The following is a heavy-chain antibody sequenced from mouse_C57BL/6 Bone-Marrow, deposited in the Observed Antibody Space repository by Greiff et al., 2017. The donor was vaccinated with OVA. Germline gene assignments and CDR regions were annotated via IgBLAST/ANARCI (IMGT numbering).Heavy chain of an antibody. D-gene: IGHD6-1*01. J-gene: IGHJ3*01. CDR1: GYTFTSYD. V-gene: IGHV1-85*01. Sequence: LPQSGPEPVKPGASVKLSCKASGYTFTSYDINRVKQRPGPGLEWDGWIYPRDGSTKYNEKFKGQATVTVDTSAGTEYMELHSLTSEDSAFYCCARSRDGLLLAYWGQGTLVTVSA. CDR3: ARSRDGLLLAY. CDR2: IYPRDGST.